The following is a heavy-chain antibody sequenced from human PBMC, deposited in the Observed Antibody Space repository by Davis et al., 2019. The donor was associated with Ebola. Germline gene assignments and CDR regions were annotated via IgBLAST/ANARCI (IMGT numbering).Heavy chain of an antibody. CDR3: ARGDSSGWYDFDY. CDR1: GYTFTSYD. D-gene: IGHD6-19*01. CDR2: MNPNSGNT. J-gene: IGHJ4*02. Sequence: AASVKVSCKASGYTFTSYDINWVRQATGQGLEWMGWMNPNSGNTGYAQKFQGRVTMTGNTSMSTAYMELSSLRSEDTAVYYCARGDSSGWYDFDYWGQGTLVTVSS. V-gene: IGHV1-8*01.